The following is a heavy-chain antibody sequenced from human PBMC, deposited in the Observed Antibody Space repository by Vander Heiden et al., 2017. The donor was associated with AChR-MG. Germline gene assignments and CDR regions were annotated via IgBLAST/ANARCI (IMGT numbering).Heavy chain of an antibody. CDR2: IYSGGST. CDR3: ARAQTHKNYFDY. J-gene: IGHJ4*02. V-gene: IGHV3-66*01. CDR1: GFTVSSNY. Sequence: EVQLVESGGGLVQPGGSLRLSCAASGFTVSSNYMSWVRQAPGKGLEWVSVIYSGGSTYYADSVKGRFTISRDNSKNKLYLQMNSLRAEDTAVYYCARAQTHKNYFDYWGQGTLVTVSS.